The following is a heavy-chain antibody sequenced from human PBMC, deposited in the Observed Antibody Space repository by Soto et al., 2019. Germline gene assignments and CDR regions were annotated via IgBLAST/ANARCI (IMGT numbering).Heavy chain of an antibody. V-gene: IGHV4-31*03. J-gene: IGHJ6*02. D-gene: IGHD2-15*01. Sequence: LSLTCTVSGGSISSGGYYWSWIRQHPGKGLEWIGYIYYSGSTYYNPSLKSRVTISVDTSKNQFSLKLSSVTAADTAVYYCASLPLPFYYYYGMDVWGQGTTVTVSS. CDR1: GGSISSGGYY. CDR3: ASLPLPFYYYYGMDV. CDR2: IYYSGST.